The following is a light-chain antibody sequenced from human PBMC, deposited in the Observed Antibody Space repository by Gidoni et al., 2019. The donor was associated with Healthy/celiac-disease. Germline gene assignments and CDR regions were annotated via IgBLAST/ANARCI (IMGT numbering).Light chain of an antibody. Sequence: QSALPQPRSVSGSPGQSVTISCTGTSSDVGGYNYVSWYQQHPGKAPKLMIYDVSKRPSGVPDRFSGSKSGNPASLTISGLQAEDEADYYCCSYAGSYVVFGGGTKLTVL. J-gene: IGLJ2*01. CDR2: DVS. V-gene: IGLV2-11*01. CDR3: CSYAGSYVV. CDR1: SSDVGGYNY.